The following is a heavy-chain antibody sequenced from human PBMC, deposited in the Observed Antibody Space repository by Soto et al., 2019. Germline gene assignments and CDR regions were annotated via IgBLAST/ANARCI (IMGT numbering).Heavy chain of an antibody. Sequence: QLQLVESGGGVVQPGTSLRLSCAASGFMFKSYVMHWVRQAPGKGLEWVALTSYDGSNNYYGDSVKGRFTVSRDNSKNPLHLQMDSLRPEDTALYYCARGGTTGGFDLWGQGTLVSVSS. J-gene: IGHJ5*02. CDR1: GFMFKSYV. CDR2: TSYDGSNN. CDR3: ARGGTTGGFDL. D-gene: IGHD3-16*01. V-gene: IGHV3-30*19.